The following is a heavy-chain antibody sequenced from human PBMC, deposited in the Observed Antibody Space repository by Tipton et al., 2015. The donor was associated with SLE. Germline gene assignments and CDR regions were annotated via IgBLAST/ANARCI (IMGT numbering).Heavy chain of an antibody. CDR3: ARLISAYDCNFGY. CDR1: GGSVITDSYF. D-gene: IGHD5-12*01. V-gene: IGHV4-39*07. J-gene: IGHJ4*02. Sequence: GLVKPSETLSLTCSVSGGSVITDSYFWGWVRQPPGKGLEWIGSFYYGKSTFYNPSLKSRVTTSVDTSTNRLSQQLSSVTAADTALYYCARLISAYDCNFGYWGQPTLVTVSS. CDR2: FYYGKST.